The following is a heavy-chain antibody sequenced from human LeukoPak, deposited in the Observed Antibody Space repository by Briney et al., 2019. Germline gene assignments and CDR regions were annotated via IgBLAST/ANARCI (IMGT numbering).Heavy chain of an antibody. Sequence: SETLSLTCTVSGGSISSYYWSWIRQPPGKGLEWIGYIYYSGSTNYNPSLKSRVTISVDTSKNQFSLKLSSVTAADTAVYYCARGERGYSYGYRLDYWGQGTLVTVSS. CDR2: IYYSGST. V-gene: IGHV4-59*12. CDR1: GGSISSYY. D-gene: IGHD5-18*01. CDR3: ARGERGYSYGYRLDY. J-gene: IGHJ4*02.